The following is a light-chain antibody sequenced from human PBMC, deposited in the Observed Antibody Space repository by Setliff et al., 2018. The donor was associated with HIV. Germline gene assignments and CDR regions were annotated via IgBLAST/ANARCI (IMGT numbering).Light chain of an antibody. CDR2: DVS. J-gene: IGLJ1*01. CDR1: SSDVGSYKY. CDR3: AAWDDSLSGLYV. Sequence: QSVLTQPASVSGSPGQSITISCTGTSSDVGSYKYVSWFQQHPGKVPKVMIYDVSNRPSGVSNRFSGSKSGNTASLTISGLRSEDEADYYCAAWDDSLSGLYVFGTGTKVTVL. V-gene: IGLV2-14*03.